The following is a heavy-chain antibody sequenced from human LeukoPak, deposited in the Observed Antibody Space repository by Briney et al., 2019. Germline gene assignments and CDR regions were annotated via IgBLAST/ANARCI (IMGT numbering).Heavy chain of an antibody. CDR3: ARDKAPDSSGYWPSGDAFDI. CDR2: INPSGGST. D-gene: IGHD3-22*01. J-gene: IGHJ3*02. Sequence: ASVKVSCKASGYTFTSYYMHWVRQAPGQGLEWMGIINPSGGSTSYAQKFQGRVTMTRDTSTSTVYMELSSLRSEDTAVYYCARDKAPDSSGYWPSGDAFDIRGQGTMVTVSS. V-gene: IGHV1-46*01. CDR1: GYTFTSYY.